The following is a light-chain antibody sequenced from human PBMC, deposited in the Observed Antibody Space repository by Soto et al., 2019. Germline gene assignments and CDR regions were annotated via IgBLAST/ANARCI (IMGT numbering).Light chain of an antibody. V-gene: IGKV1-5*03. CDR2: KAS. Sequence: DIQMTQSPSTLSGSVGDRVTITWRASQTISSWLAWYQQKPGKAPKLLIYKASTLKSGVPSRFSGSGSGTEFTLTISNLQPDDFATYYCQQYDNYPLTFGGGTKVDIK. CDR1: QTISSW. CDR3: QQYDNYPLT. J-gene: IGKJ4*01.